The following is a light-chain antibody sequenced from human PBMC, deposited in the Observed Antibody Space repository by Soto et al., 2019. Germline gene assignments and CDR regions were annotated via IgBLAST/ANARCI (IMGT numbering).Light chain of an antibody. CDR3: QQSYSSPGT. J-gene: IGKJ1*01. Sequence: DIQMNQSPSSLSASVGDRVTITCRASQSISRYLNWYQLKPGKAPKHLIYAASSLQSGVPSRFTGSGSGTDFTLTISSLQPEDIATYYCQQSYSSPGTFGRGTKVEIK. CDR1: QSISRY. CDR2: AAS. V-gene: IGKV1-39*01.